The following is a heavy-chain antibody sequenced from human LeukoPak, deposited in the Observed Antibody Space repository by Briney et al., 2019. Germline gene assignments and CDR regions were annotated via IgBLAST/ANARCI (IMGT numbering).Heavy chain of an antibody. V-gene: IGHV1-2*02. CDR2: INPNSGGT. Sequence: SVKVSCKASGYTFTVYYMHWVRQAPGQGLEWMGWINPNSGGTNYAQKFQGRVTMTRDTSISTAYMELSRLRSDDTAVYYCARVDLDGSGSYDYWGQGTLVTVSS. D-gene: IGHD3-10*01. J-gene: IGHJ4*02. CDR1: GYTFTVYY. CDR3: ARVDLDGSGSYDY.